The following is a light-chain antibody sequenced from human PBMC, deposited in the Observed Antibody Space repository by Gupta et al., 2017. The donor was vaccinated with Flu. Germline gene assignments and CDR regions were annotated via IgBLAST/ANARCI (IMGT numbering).Light chain of an antibody. Sequence: SITFSCTVTSSDIGRYKFVSWYQQHPGNAPNLKYYHVSNRTAGIASRFSGSKSGNTASLTISGLRPEDEDDYYGAANPSSNMLVFGGGTKVTVL. V-gene: IGLV2-14*03. CDR2: HVS. CDR3: AANPSSNMLV. J-gene: IGLJ1*01. CDR1: SSDIGRYKF.